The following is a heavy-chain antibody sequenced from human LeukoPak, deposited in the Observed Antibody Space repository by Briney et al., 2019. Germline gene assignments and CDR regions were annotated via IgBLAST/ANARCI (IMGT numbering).Heavy chain of an antibody. V-gene: IGHV4-34*01. CDR1: VDSMSSYY. J-gene: IGHJ4*02. CDR2: INHSGST. Sequence: SETLSLTCSVSVDSMSSYYWSWIRQPPGKGLEWIGEINHSGSTNYNPSLKSRVTISVDTSKNQFSLKLSSVTAADTAVYYCARVSSSWFSDYWGQGTLVTVSS. D-gene: IGHD6-13*01. CDR3: ARVSSSWFSDY.